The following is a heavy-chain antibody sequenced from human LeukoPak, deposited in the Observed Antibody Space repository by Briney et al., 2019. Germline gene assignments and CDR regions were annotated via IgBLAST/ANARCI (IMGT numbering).Heavy chain of an antibody. CDR3: ARGTVGATSYYYDFYYLDV. J-gene: IGHJ6*03. Sequence: GGSLRLSCAASGFTLSDHYMDWVRQPPGRGLEWVGRIRNKAYSATTEYAASVKDRFAISRDGSNNSLYLQMNSLKTEDTAVYYCARGTVGATSYYYDFYYLDVWGKGTTVTVSS. V-gene: IGHV3-72*01. CDR1: GFTLSDHY. CDR2: IRNKAYSATT. D-gene: IGHD1-26*01.